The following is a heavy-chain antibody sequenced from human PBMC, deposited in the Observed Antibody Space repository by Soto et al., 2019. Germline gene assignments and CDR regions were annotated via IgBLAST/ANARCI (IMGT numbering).Heavy chain of an antibody. V-gene: IGHV1-69*12. CDR2: IIPIFGLK. CDR1: GGTFNRYA. CDR3: AGGPASDYGDYHYFDS. D-gene: IGHD4-17*01. Sequence: QVQLVQSGAEVKIPGSSVKVSCKASGGTFNRYAVTWVRQAPGQGLEWMGGIIPIFGLKNNAQKFDGRVTIAADDSAGTAYMALSSLTSEDTAVYYCAGGPASDYGDYHYFDSWGQGTLVTVSS. J-gene: IGHJ4*02.